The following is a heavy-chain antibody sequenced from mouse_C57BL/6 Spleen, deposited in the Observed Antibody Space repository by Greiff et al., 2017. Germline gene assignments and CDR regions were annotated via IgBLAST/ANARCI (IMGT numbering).Heavy chain of an antibody. J-gene: IGHJ4*01. D-gene: IGHD1-1*01. V-gene: IGHV1-26*01. CDR3: ARTTVVARAMDY. CDR1: GYTFTDYY. Sequence: EVQLQQSGPELVKPGASVKISCKASGYTFTDYYMNWVKQSHGKSLEWIGDINPNNGGTSYNQKFKGKATLTVDKSSSTAYMELRSLTSEDSAVYDCARTTVVARAMDYWGQGTSVTVSS. CDR2: INPNNGGT.